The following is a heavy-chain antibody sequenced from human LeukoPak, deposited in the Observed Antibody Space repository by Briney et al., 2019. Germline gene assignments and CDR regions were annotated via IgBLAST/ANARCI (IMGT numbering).Heavy chain of an antibody. Sequence: XRSLXXSCAASGFTFSSYGMHWVRQAPGKGXEWVAVISYDGSNKYYADSVKGRFTISRDNSKNTLYLQMNSLRAEDTAVYYCANEAVAGTHYFDYWGQGTLVTVSS. V-gene: IGHV3-30*18. CDR1: GFTFSSYG. CDR2: ISYDGSNK. J-gene: IGHJ4*02. CDR3: ANEAVAGTHYFDY. D-gene: IGHD6-19*01.